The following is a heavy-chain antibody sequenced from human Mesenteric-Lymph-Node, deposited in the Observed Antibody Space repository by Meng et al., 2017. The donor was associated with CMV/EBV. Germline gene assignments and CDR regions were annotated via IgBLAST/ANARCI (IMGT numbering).Heavy chain of an antibody. Sequence: SGFTFSDYNVNWVRQAPGKGLEWVSSISSSTTYIYYADSMRGRFTISRDNAKNSLYLQMNSLRAEDTAVYYCARGHTSSWSYYFDYWGQGTLVTVSS. CDR1: GFTFSDYN. CDR3: ARGHTSSWSYYFDY. CDR2: ISSSTTYI. D-gene: IGHD6-13*01. J-gene: IGHJ4*02. V-gene: IGHV3-21*01.